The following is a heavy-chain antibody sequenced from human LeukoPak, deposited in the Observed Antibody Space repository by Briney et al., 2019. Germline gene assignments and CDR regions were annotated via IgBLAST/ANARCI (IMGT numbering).Heavy chain of an antibody. V-gene: IGHV4-4*02. CDR3: ARDQQQLALGGWFDP. J-gene: IGHJ5*02. Sequence: PSETLSLTCAVSGGSISSSNWWSWVRQPPGKGLEWIGEIYHSGSTNYNPSLKSRVTISVDKSKNQFSLKLSSVTAADTAVYYCARDQQQLALGGWFDPWGQGTLVTVSS. D-gene: IGHD6-13*01. CDR1: GGSISSSNW. CDR2: IYHSGST.